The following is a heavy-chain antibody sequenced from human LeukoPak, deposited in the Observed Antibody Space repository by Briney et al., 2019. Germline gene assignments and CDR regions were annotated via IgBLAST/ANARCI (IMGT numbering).Heavy chain of an antibody. Sequence: SETLSLTCTVSGGSISSSSYYWGWIRQPPGKGLEWIGSIYYSGSTYYDPSLKSRVTISVDTSKNQFSLKLSSVTAADTAVYYCAREATVTPGAFDIWGQGTMVTVSS. J-gene: IGHJ3*02. CDR1: GGSISSSSYY. CDR2: IYYSGST. D-gene: IGHD5-18*01. V-gene: IGHV4-39*07. CDR3: AREATVTPGAFDI.